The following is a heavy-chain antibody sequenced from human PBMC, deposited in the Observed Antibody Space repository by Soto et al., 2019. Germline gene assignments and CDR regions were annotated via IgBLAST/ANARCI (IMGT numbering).Heavy chain of an antibody. Sequence: QVQLVESGGGVVQPGRSLRLSCAASGFTFSSYAMHWVRQAPGKGLEWVAVISYDGSNKYYADSVKGRFTISRDNSKNTLYLQMNSLRAEDTAVYYCARVGLLWFGELFNGMDVWGQGTTVTVSS. D-gene: IGHD3-10*01. V-gene: IGHV3-30-3*01. CDR2: ISYDGSNK. J-gene: IGHJ6*02. CDR1: GFTFSSYA. CDR3: ARVGLLWFGELFNGMDV.